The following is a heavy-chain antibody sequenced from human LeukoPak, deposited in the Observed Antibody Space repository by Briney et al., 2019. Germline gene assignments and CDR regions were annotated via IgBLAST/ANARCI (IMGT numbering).Heavy chain of an antibody. CDR2: IYYSGST. CDR3: AREGSGYASDAFDI. V-gene: IGHV4-59*01. J-gene: IGHJ3*02. CDR1: GGSISSYY. Sequence: PSETLSLTCTVSGGSISSYYWSWIRQPPGKGLEWIGYIYYSGSTNYNPSLKSRVTISVDTSKNQFSLKLSSVTAADTAVYYCAREGSGYASDAFDIWGQGTMVTVSS. D-gene: IGHD5-12*01.